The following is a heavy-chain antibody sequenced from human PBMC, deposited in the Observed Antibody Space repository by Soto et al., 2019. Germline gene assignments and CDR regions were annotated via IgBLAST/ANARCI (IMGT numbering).Heavy chain of an antibody. CDR1: GFSLSTRGVA. CDR2: IYWDEDK. V-gene: IGHV2-5*02. J-gene: IGHJ4*02. CDR3: AHRPRGYAYYFDY. Sequence: QITLKESGPTLVKPTQTLTLTCTFSGFSLSTRGVAVGWFRQPPGKALEWLALIYWDEDKWYSPSLKSRLTITDDTSKNLVVLTITNMDPVDTATYYCAHRPRGYAYYFDYWGQGTLVTVSS. D-gene: IGHD5-12*01.